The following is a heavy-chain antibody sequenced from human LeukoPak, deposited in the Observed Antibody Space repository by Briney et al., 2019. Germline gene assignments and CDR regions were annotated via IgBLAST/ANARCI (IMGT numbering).Heavy chain of an antibody. CDR2: IKQDGSEK. J-gene: IGHJ6*02. V-gene: IGHV3-7*01. CDR3: ARDSAKYSSHYYYGMDV. Sequence: GGSLRLSCAASGFTFSSYAMSWVRQAPGKGLEWVANIKQDGSEKYYVDSVKGRFTISRDNAKNSLYLQMNSLRAEDTAVYYCARDSAKYSSHYYYGMDVWGQGTTVTVSS. D-gene: IGHD6-19*01. CDR1: GFTFSSYA.